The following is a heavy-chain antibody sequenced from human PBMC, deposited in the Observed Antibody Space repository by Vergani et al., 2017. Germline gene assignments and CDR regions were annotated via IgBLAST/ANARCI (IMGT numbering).Heavy chain of an antibody. Sequence: EVQLVQSGAEVKKPGATMKISCKVSGYTFTDHYMHWVTQAPGKGLEWMGLVDPEDGETIYAEKFKGRVTIAADTSTDTAHLELSSLRSEDTAVYYCETPQTVTTGGMEVWGQGTTVIVSS. D-gene: IGHD4-17*01. CDR3: ETPQTVTTGGMEV. V-gene: IGHV1-69-2*01. CDR1: GYTFTDHY. CDR2: VDPEDGET. J-gene: IGHJ6*01.